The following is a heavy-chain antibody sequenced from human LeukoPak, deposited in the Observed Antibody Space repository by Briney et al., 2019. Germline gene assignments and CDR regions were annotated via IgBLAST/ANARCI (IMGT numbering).Heavy chain of an antibody. Sequence: SQTLSLACAISGDSVSSNSAAWNWIRQSPSRGLEWLGRTYYRSKWSKDYAVSVKSRITINPDTSNNQLSLQLNSVTPEDTAVYYCARSLDTDLREWGQGTLVTVSS. V-gene: IGHV6-1*01. D-gene: IGHD5-18*01. CDR2: TYYRSKWSK. CDR3: ARSLDTDLRE. J-gene: IGHJ4*02. CDR1: GDSVSSNSAA.